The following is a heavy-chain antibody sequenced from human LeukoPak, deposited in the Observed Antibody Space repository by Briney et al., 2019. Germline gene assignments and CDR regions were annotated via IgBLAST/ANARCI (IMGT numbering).Heavy chain of an antibody. V-gene: IGHV3-23*01. CDR3: AKAPFGGYCSSTSCPLDY. CDR2: ISGSGGST. Sequence: GGSLRLSCAASGFTFSSYAMSWVRQAPGKGLEWVSAISGSGGSTYYADSVKGRFTISRDTSTNTLYLQMNSLRAEDTAVYYCAKAPFGGYCSSTSCPLDYWGQGTLVTVSS. D-gene: IGHD2-2*01. J-gene: IGHJ4*02. CDR1: GFTFSSYA.